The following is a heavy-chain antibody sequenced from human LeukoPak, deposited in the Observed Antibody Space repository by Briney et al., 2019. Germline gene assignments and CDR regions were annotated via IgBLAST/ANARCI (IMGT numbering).Heavy chain of an antibody. CDR2: IKNDGSDK. Sequence: GGSLRLSCEASGFSFSAAWMTWVRQAPGKGLEWVATIKNDGSDKYYVDSVKGRFTLSRDNAKSLVYLQMNSLRVEDTAVYYCVNLGYSDGGQGTLVTVSS. V-gene: IGHV3-7*01. CDR3: VNLGYSD. D-gene: IGHD5-12*01. J-gene: IGHJ4*02. CDR1: GFSFSAAW.